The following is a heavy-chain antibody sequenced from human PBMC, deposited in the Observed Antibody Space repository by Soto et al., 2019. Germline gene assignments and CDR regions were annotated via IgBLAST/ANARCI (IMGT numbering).Heavy chain of an antibody. J-gene: IGHJ4*01. D-gene: IGHD2-21*02. CDR2: IYHGGTT. CDR1: GYSLSDPSY. Sequence: PSETLSLTCTASGYSLSDPSYCTWLRQPPGKGPEWIASIYHGGTTFYNPSLKSRISISVDTSNNKFSLKLRSVTAEDTAVYYCARVHVMVVAGSTFDYWGHGSMVTVS. CDR3: ARVHVMVVAGSTFDY. V-gene: IGHV4-38-2*02.